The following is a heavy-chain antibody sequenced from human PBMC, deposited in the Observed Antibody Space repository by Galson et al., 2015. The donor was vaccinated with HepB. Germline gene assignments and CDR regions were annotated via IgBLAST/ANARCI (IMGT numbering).Heavy chain of an antibody. J-gene: IGHJ5*02. CDR3: ARVVPNFWSGYEGENWFDP. Sequence: SVKVSGKASGYTFTIYYMHWVRQAPGQGLEWMGIINPSGGSTSYAQKFQGRVTMTRDTSTSTVYMELSSLRSEDTAVYYCARVVPNFWSGYEGENWFDPWGQGTLVPVSS. V-gene: IGHV1-46*03. D-gene: IGHD3-3*01. CDR2: INPSGGST. CDR1: GYTFTIYY.